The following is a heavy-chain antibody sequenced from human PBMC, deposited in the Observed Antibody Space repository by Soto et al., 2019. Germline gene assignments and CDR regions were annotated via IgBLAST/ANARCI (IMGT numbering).Heavy chain of an antibody. V-gene: IGHV4-61*01. J-gene: IGHJ4*02. CDR3: ARTKDAYNDY. CDR2: IYYSGST. CDR1: GDSVNYGSIY. D-gene: IGHD1-1*01. Sequence: QVQLQESGPGLVKPSETLTLTCTVSGDSVNYGSIYWSWIRQPPGKGLEWIGYIYYSGSTHYTPSLKSRVTISLDASKNQFSLKLDSVTAADTAVYYCARTKDAYNDYWGQGTLVTVSS.